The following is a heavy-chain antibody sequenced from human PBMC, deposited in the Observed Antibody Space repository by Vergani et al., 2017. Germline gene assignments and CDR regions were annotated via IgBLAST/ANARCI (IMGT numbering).Heavy chain of an antibody. D-gene: IGHD4-17*01. Sequence: VQLLESGGGLVQPGGSLRLSCAASGFTFSDYYWSWIRQPPGKGLEWIGYIYYSGSTNYNPSLKSRVTISVDTSKNQFSLKLSSVTAADTAVYYCARYDYGDYAVDYWGQGTLVTVSS. CDR1: GFTFSDYY. V-gene: IGHV4-59*01. J-gene: IGHJ4*02. CDR2: IYYSGST. CDR3: ARYDYGDYAVDY.